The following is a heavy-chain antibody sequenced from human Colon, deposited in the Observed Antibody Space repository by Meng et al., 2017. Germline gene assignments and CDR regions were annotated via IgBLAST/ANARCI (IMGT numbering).Heavy chain of an antibody. CDR2: INLKTGDI. V-gene: IGHV1-2*06. D-gene: IGHD1/OR15-1a*01. J-gene: IGHJ6*02. Sequence: ASVKVSCKTSGYTFPGYYLHWVRQAPGQGLEWMGRINLKTGDINYAQSLQGRVTLTRDTSISTSYMELSSLRSGDTAVYYCGRPREHNEYCMGVWGQGTTVTVSS. CDR1: GYTFPGYY. CDR3: GRPREHNEYCMGV.